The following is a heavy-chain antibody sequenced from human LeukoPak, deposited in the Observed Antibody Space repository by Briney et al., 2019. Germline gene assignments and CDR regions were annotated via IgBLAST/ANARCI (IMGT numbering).Heavy chain of an antibody. Sequence: GGSLRLSCAASGFSLSGYWMTWVRQAPGKCLEWVARLHADGVEQNYVDSVTGRFTMSRDNAKNSLDLQMNSLRVEDTAVYYCARGGYSFDYLGQGTLVAVSS. D-gene: IGHD5-18*01. CDR3: ARGGYSFDY. CDR2: LHADGVEQ. V-gene: IGHV3-7*01. CDR1: GFSLSGYW. J-gene: IGHJ4*02.